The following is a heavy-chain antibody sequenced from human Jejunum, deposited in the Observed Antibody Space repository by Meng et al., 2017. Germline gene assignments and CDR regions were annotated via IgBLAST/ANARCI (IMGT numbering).Heavy chain of an antibody. CDR1: GFTFSTYA. V-gene: IGHV3-23*01. D-gene: IGHD2-8*01. J-gene: IGHJ3*01. CDR3: AKQIATNVMQAFDV. CDR2: IRRDGSGT. Sequence: GESLKISCAASGFTFSTYAMSWVRQAPGKGLEWVSAIRRDGSGTYYADSVKGRFTISRDNSENILYLYMSSLRPEDTAIYSCAKQIATNVMQAFDVWGQGTMVTVSS.